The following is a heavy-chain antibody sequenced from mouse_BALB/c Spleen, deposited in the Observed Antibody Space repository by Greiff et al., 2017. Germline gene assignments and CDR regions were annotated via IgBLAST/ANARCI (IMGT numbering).Heavy chain of an antibody. CDR1: GFNIKDTY. Sequence: EVQRVESGAELVKPGASVKLSCTASGFNIKDTYMHWVKQRPEQGLEWIGRIDPANGNTKYDPKFQGKATITADTSSNTAYLQLSSLTSEDTAVYYCARFHYGNYAFDYWGQGTTLTVSS. CDR2: IDPANGNT. CDR3: ARFHYGNYAFDY. V-gene: IGHV14-3*02. J-gene: IGHJ2*01. D-gene: IGHD2-1*01.